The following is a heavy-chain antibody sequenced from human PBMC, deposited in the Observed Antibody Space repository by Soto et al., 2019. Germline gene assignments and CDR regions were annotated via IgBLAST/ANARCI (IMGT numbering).Heavy chain of an antibody. Sequence: ASVKVSCTASGYTFTSYDINWVRQATGQGLEWMGWMNPNSGNTGYAQKFQGRVTMTRNTSISTAYMELSSLRSEDTAVYYCARGSVHSYYDFWSGYFRSYYYYMDVWGKGTTVTVSS. CDR2: MNPNSGNT. V-gene: IGHV1-8*01. CDR3: ARGSVHSYYDFWSGYFRSYYYYMDV. D-gene: IGHD3-3*01. CDR1: GYTFTSYD. J-gene: IGHJ6*03.